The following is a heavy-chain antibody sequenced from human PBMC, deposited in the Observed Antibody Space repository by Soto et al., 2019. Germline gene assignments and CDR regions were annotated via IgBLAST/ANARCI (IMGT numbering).Heavy chain of an antibody. Sequence: QVQLVESGGGVVQPGRSLRLSCAASGFTFSSYAMHWVRQAPGKGLEWVAVISYDGSNKYYADSVKGRFTISGDNSKNTLYLQMNSLRAEDTAVYYCARDRAIAAAGYYYYYGMDVWGQGTTVTVSS. D-gene: IGHD6-13*01. V-gene: IGHV3-30-3*01. CDR2: ISYDGSNK. CDR1: GFTFSSYA. J-gene: IGHJ6*02. CDR3: ARDRAIAAAGYYYYYGMDV.